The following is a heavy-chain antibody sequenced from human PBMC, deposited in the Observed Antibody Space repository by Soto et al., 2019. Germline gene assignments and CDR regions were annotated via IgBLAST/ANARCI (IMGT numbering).Heavy chain of an antibody. D-gene: IGHD6-19*01. CDR2: VYHTGST. CDR1: GGSSSCDYY. V-gene: IGHV4-30-4*01. J-gene: IGHJ6*02. CDR3: ARVGVRRAVSLFYYYSGMDV. Sequence: SETLSLTCPVSGGSSSCDYYLNWISQAPGKGLEWIGYVYHTGSTYHNPSLKSRGSISVDTSNNQFSPKLSSVTAADTAVYYCARVGVRRAVSLFYYYSGMDVWGQGTTVTVSS.